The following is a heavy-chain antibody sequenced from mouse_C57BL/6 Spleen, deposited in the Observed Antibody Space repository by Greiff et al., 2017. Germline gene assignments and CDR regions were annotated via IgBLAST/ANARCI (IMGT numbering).Heavy chain of an antibody. CDR1: GYAFSSSW. CDR3: ARGGLGQGWYFDV. V-gene: IGHV1-82*01. Sequence: VQLQQSGPELVKPGASVKISCKASGYAFSSSWMNWVKQRPGKGLEWIGRIYPGDGDTNYNGKFKGKATLTADKSSSTAYMQLSSLTSEDSAVYFCARGGLGQGWYFDVWGTGTTVTVSS. J-gene: IGHJ1*03. D-gene: IGHD4-1*01. CDR2: IYPGDGDT.